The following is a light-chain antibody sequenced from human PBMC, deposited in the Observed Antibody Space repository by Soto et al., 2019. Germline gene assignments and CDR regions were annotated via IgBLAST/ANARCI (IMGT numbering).Light chain of an antibody. CDR2: DVS. Sequence: QSALTQPASGSGSPGQSITISCTGASSDVGGYNYVSWYQQHPGKAPKLMIYDVSNRPSGVSNRFSGSKSGNTASLTISGLQAEDEADYYCNSWTSSSTYVFGTGTKVTVL. J-gene: IGLJ1*01. CDR1: SSDVGGYNY. CDR3: NSWTSSSTYV. V-gene: IGLV2-14*01.